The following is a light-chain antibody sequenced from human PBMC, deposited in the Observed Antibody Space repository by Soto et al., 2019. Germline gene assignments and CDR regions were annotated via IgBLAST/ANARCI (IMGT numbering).Light chain of an antibody. CDR2: GAS. CDR1: QSVTSND. CDR3: QQYGRSPLLYT. J-gene: IGKJ2*01. Sequence: EIVLTQSPGTLSLSPGERATLSCRASQSVTSNDLAWYQQKPGQAPRLLIYGASTRAAGVPDRFSGSGSGTDFTLTITRLEPEDFAVYYCQQYGRSPLLYTFGQGNKRGVK. V-gene: IGKV3-20*01.